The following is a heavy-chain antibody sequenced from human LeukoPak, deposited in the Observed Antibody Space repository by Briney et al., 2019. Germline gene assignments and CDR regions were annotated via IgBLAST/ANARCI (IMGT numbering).Heavy chain of an antibody. V-gene: IGHV4-4*07. J-gene: IGHJ5*02. CDR2: IYTGGST. CDR3: ARELRYFDWLLYWFDP. D-gene: IGHD3-9*01. CDR1: GGSISSYY. Sequence: SETLSLTCTVSGGSISSYYWSWIRQPAGKGLEWIGRIYTGGSTNYNPSLKSRVTMSVDTSKNQFSLKLSSVTAADTAVYYCARELRYFDWLLYWFDPWGQGTLVTVSS.